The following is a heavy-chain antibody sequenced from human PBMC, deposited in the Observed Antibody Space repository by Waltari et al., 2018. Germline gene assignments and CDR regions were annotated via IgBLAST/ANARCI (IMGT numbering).Heavy chain of an antibody. V-gene: IGHV1-8*03. CDR3: ARVIEGGATTGCFDP. Sequence: QVQLVQSGAEVKKPGASVKVSCKASGYTFTSYDINWVRQATGQGLEWMGWMNPNSGNTGYAQKCQGRVTITRNTSISTAYMGLSSLRSEDTAVYYCARVIEGGATTGCFDPWGQGTLVTVSS. J-gene: IGHJ5*02. CDR2: MNPNSGNT. D-gene: IGHD1-26*01. CDR1: GYTFTSYD.